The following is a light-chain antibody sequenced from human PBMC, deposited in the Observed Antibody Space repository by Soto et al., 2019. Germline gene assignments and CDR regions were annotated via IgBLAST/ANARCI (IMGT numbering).Light chain of an antibody. J-gene: IGLJ2*01. Sequence: QSALTQPASVSGSPGQSITISCTGTSSDVGDYNYVSWYQQYPGKAPKLMIYDVSNRPSGVSNRFSGSKSGNTAPLSISGLQAEDEADYYCSSYTRSSTLRVFGGGTKLTVL. CDR3: SSYTRSSTLRV. CDR2: DVS. CDR1: SSDVGDYNY. V-gene: IGLV2-14*01.